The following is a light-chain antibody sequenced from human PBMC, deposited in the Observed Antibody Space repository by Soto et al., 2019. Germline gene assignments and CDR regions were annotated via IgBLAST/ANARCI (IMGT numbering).Light chain of an antibody. CDR2: GAS. CDR1: QSVNSAY. Sequence: EIVLTQSPGTLSLSPGERATLSCRASQSVNSAYVAWYQQNPVQAPRVLIYGASTRATGIPHRFSGSGSGTDFSLTISRLEPEDSAMYYCQLYGRSPTWAFGQGTKVEIK. V-gene: IGKV3-20*01. J-gene: IGKJ1*01. CDR3: QLYGRSPTWA.